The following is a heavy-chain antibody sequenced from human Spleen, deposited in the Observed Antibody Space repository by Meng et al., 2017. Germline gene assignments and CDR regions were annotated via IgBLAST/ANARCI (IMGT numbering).Heavy chain of an antibody. V-gene: IGHV4-59*01. CDR2: IYDSGST. CDR3: ARAVLTGYYLYYFDY. J-gene: IGHJ4*02. CDR1: GGSISTYF. D-gene: IGHD3-9*01. Sequence: SETLSLTCTVSGGSISTYFWNWIRQPPGKGLEWIGYIYDSGSTNYNPSLKSRVTMSEDTSTNQLSLRLNSVTAADTAVYYCARAVLTGYYLYYFDYWGQGTLVTVSS.